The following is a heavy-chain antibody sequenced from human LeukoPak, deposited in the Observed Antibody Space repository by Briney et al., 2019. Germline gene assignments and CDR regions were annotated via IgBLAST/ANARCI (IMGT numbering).Heavy chain of an antibody. V-gene: IGHV4-39*07. CDR3: ARGRGSSWYYFDS. CDR1: GGSISSSNYH. J-gene: IGHJ4*02. Sequence: SETLSLTCTVSGGSISSSNYHWGWIRQPPGKGLEWIGSVYYSGSTYYNPSFKSRVTLAVDTSKNQFSLNLSSVTAADTAVYYCARGRGSSWYYFDSWGQGTLVTVSS. CDR2: VYYSGST. D-gene: IGHD6-13*01.